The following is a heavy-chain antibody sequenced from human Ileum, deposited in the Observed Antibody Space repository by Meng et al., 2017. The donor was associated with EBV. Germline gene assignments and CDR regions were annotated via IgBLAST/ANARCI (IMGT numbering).Heavy chain of an antibody. CDR2: IYNSGST. CDR1: GGSVSSGGNY. J-gene: IGHJ4*02. V-gene: IGHV4-61*08. Sequence: QVPPEAAGPGLVKPSETLSLTCSVSGGSVSSGGNYWSWIRQPPGKGLEWIGYIYNSGSTNYNPSLKSRVTISVDTSKNQFSLKLSSVTAADTAVYYCARDGYSSGSDWGQGTLVTVSS. CDR3: ARDGYSSGSD. D-gene: IGHD6-19*01.